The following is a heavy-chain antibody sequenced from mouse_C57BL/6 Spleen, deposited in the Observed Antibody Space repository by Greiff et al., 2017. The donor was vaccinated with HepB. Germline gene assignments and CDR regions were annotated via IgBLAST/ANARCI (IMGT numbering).Heavy chain of an antibody. V-gene: IGHV5-9-1*02. D-gene: IGHD2-4*01. CDR3: TRDLYDYDKNYYAMDY. Sequence: EVMLVESGEGLVKPGGSLKLSCAASGFTFSSYAMSWVRQTPEKRLEWVAYISSGGDYIYYADTVKGRFTISRDNARNTLYLQMSSLKSEDTAMYYCTRDLYDYDKNYYAMDYWGQGTSFTVSS. J-gene: IGHJ4*01. CDR1: GFTFSSYA. CDR2: ISSGGDYI.